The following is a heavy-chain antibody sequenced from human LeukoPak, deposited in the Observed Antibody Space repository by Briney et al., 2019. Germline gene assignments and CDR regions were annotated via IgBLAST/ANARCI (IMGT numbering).Heavy chain of an antibody. V-gene: IGHV3-30*02. Sequence: AGGSLRLSCAASGFTFSSYGMHWVRQAPGKGLEWVAFIRYDGSNKYYADSVKGRFTISRDNSKNTLYLQMNSLRAEDTAVYYCAKDQGGITMIVVVMTFDYWGQGTLVTVSS. CDR2: IRYDGSNK. CDR3: AKDQGGITMIVVVMTFDY. D-gene: IGHD3-22*01. J-gene: IGHJ4*02. CDR1: GFTFSSYG.